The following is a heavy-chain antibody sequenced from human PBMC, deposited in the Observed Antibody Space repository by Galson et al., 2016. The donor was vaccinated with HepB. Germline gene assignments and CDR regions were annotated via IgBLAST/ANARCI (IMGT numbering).Heavy chain of an antibody. CDR2: ISGSGGST. J-gene: IGHJ6*02. Sequence: SLRLSCAASGFTFSSYAMNWVRQAPGQGLEWVSSISGSGGSTYYADSVKGRFTISRDNSKNTLYLQMNSLRAEDTALYYCAKDSSAYYYVSFYYYAMDVWGQGTTVTVSS. D-gene: IGHD3-22*01. CDR3: AKDSSAYYYVSFYYYAMDV. V-gene: IGHV3-23*01. CDR1: GFTFSSYA.